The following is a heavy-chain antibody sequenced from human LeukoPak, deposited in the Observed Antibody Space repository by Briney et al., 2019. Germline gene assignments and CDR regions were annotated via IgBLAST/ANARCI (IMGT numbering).Heavy chain of an antibody. V-gene: IGHV1-46*01. CDR3: ATPVTTRRRDYFDY. Sequence: ASVKVSCKASGYTFTSYYMHWVRQAPGQGLEWMGIINPSGGSTSYAQKFQGRVTITADESTSTAYMELSSLRSEDTAVYYCATPVTTRRRDYFDYWGQGTLVTVSS. CDR1: GYTFTSYY. D-gene: IGHD4-17*01. CDR2: INPSGGST. J-gene: IGHJ4*02.